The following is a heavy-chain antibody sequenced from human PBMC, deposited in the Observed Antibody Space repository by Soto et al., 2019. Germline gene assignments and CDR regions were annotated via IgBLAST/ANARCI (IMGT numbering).Heavy chain of an antibody. CDR1: GFTFSSYS. J-gene: IGHJ3*02. D-gene: IGHD6-19*01. V-gene: IGHV3-21*01. Sequence: GGSLRLSCAASGFTFSSYSMNWVRQAPGKGLEWVSSISSSSSYIYYADSVKGRFTISRDNAKNSLYLQMNSLRAEDTAVYYCARGIEVVTGAFDIWGQGTMVTVSS. CDR2: ISSSSSYI. CDR3: ARGIEVVTGAFDI.